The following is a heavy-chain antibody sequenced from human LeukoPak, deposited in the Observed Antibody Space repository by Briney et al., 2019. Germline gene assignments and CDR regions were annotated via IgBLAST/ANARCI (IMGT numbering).Heavy chain of an antibody. CDR2: INTDGSGA. Sequence: GGSLRLSCEASGFAFSTYWMHWVRQAPGKGLVWVSRINTDGSGATYADSVRGRFTISRDNAKNTLDLQMNSLRAEDTALYYCVRGRSGYYFDSWGQGTLVTVSS. CDR1: GFAFSTYW. CDR3: VRGRSGYYFDS. J-gene: IGHJ4*02. D-gene: IGHD3-22*01. V-gene: IGHV3-74*01.